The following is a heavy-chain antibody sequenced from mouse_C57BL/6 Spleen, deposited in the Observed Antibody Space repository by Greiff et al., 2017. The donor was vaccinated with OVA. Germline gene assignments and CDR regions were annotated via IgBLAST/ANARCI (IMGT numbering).Heavy chain of an antibody. V-gene: IGHV6-3*01. D-gene: IGHD2-12*01. CDR3: TVLRRGWYFDV. CDR2: IRLKSDNYAT. CDR1: GFTFSNYW. Sequence: EVKLEESGGGLVQPGGSMKLSCVASGFTFSNYWMNWVRQSPEKGLEWVAQIRLKSDNYATHYAESVKGRFTISRDDSKSSVYLQMNNLRAEDTGIYYCTVLRRGWYFDVWGTGTTVTVSS. J-gene: IGHJ1*03.